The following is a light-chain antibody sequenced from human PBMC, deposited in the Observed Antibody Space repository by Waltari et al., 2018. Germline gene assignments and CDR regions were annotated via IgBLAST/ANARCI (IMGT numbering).Light chain of an antibody. CDR3: QQYNNWPPWT. CDR2: GAS. V-gene: IGKV3-15*01. CDR1: QNVKSK. Sequence: ETVMTQSPATLSVSPGERATLSCRASQNVKSKLAWYQHEPGQAPRRLIYGASTRATDVPDRFSGSGSGTDFTLTIDGLQSEDFAIYYCQQYNNWPPWTFGRGTKVEIK. J-gene: IGKJ1*01.